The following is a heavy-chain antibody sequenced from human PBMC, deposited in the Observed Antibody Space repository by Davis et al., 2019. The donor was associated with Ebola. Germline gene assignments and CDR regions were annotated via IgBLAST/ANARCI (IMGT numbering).Heavy chain of an antibody. Sequence: MPSETLSLTCTVSAGSISSYYWSWIRQPPGKGLEWIGYISYSGSTDYNPSLKSRVTVSIDTSKNQISLKVNSVTVADTAVYYCARARFLEWGLDYWGQGTLVTVSS. CDR2: ISYSGST. CDR3: ARARFLEWGLDY. V-gene: IGHV4-59*12. D-gene: IGHD3-3*01. CDR1: AGSISSYY. J-gene: IGHJ4*02.